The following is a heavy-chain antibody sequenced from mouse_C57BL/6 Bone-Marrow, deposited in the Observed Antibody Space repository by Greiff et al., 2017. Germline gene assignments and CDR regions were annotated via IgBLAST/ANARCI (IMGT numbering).Heavy chain of an antibody. Sequence: EVQGVESGAELVKPGASVKLSCTASGFNIKDYYMHWVKQRTEQGLEWIGRIDPEDGETKYAPKFQGKATITADTSSNTAYLQLSSLTSEDTARYYSARSCYSGASWYFEVCGTGTTVTVSS. CDR3: ARSCYSGASWYFEV. CDR1: GFNIKDYY. D-gene: IGHD1-1*01. CDR2: IDPEDGET. J-gene: IGHJ1*03. V-gene: IGHV14-2*01.